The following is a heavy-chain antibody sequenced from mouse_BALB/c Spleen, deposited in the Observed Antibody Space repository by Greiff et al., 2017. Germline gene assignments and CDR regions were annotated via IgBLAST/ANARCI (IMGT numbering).Heavy chain of an antibody. D-gene: IGHD2-3*01. J-gene: IGHJ4*01. CDR1: GFAFSSYD. CDR3: ARHDGYYRYAMDY. Sequence: EVNVVESGGGLVKPGGSLKLSCAASGFAFSSYDMSWVRQTPEKRLEWVAYISSGGGSTYYPDTVKGRFTISRDNAKNTLYLQMSSLKSEDTAMYYCARHDGYYRYAMDYWGQGTSVTVSS. V-gene: IGHV5-12-1*01. CDR2: ISSGGGST.